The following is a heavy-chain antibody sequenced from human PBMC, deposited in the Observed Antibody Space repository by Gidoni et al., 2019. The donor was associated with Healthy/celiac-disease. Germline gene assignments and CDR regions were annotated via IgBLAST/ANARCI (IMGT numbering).Heavy chain of an antibody. D-gene: IGHD5-18*01. CDR2: INHSGST. CDR1: GGSFSGYY. Sequence: QVQLQQWGAGLLKPSETLSLTCAVYGGSFSGYYWSWIRQLPGKGLEWIGEINHSGSTNYNPSLKSRVTISVDTSKNQFSLKLSSVTAADTAVYYCARGGYSYGYYYYYMDVWGKGTTVTVSS. J-gene: IGHJ6*03. CDR3: ARGGYSYGYYYYYMDV. V-gene: IGHV4-34*01.